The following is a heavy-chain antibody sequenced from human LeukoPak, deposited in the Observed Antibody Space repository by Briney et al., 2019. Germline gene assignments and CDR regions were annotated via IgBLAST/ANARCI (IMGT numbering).Heavy chain of an antibody. V-gene: IGHV3-7*03. CDR1: RFTFSAYW. Sequence: GGSLRLSCAASRFTFSAYWMSWVRQAPGMGLEWVANIRPDGSEKYYVDSVKGRFTISRDNAKNSLYLQMNSLRAEDTAVYYCARDRPSEDWGQGTLVTVSS. CDR2: IRPDGSEK. J-gene: IGHJ4*02. D-gene: IGHD6-6*01. CDR3: ARDRPSED.